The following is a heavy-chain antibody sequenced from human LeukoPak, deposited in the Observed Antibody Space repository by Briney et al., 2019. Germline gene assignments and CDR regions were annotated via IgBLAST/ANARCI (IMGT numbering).Heavy chain of an antibody. J-gene: IGHJ4*02. CDR3: ARASAMVYHFDY. Sequence: ASVKVSCKASGYTFTGYYMHWVRQAPGQGLEWMGWINPNSGGTNYAQKFQGRVTMTRDTSISTAYMELSRLRSDDTAVYYCARASAMVYHFDYWGQGTLVTVSS. CDR1: GYTFTGYY. CDR2: INPNSGGT. D-gene: IGHD5-18*01. V-gene: IGHV1-2*02.